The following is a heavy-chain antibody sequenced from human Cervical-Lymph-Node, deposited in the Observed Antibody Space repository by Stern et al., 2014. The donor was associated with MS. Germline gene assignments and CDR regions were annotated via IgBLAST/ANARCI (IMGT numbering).Heavy chain of an antibody. CDR3: ARDVGGNLDY. V-gene: IGHV3-7*01. CDR1: GFTFSSYW. J-gene: IGHJ4*02. D-gene: IGHD4-23*01. Sequence: VQLVESGGGLVQPGGSLRLSCAASGFTFSSYWMAWVRQAPGKGPEWVANIKQDGIEKHYVDSVKGRFTISRESAKNSMYLQMNSLRAEDTAVYYCARDVGGNLDYWGQGTLVTVSS. CDR2: IKQDGIEK.